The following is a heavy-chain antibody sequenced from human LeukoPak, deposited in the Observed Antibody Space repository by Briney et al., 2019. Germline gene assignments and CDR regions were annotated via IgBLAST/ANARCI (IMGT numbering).Heavy chain of an antibody. CDR2: IYTSGST. J-gene: IGHJ4*02. D-gene: IGHD3-3*01. CDR1: GGSISSGGYY. CDR3: ARERVDFWSGLRYFDY. Sequence: PSETLSLTCAVSGGSISSGGYYWSWIRQPAGKGLEWIGRIYTSGSTNYNPSLKSRVTISVDTSKNQFSLKLSSVTAADTAVYYCARERVDFWSGLRYFDYWGQGTLVTVSS. V-gene: IGHV4-61*02.